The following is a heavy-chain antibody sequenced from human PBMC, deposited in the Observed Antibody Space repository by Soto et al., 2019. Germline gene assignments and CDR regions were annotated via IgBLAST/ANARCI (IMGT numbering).Heavy chain of an antibody. D-gene: IGHD6-19*01. V-gene: IGHV1-3*01. CDR1: GYTFTSYA. CDR3: ARDFGSGWYGYSDY. CDR2: INAGNGNT. J-gene: IGHJ4*02. Sequence: GASVKVSCKASGYTFTSYAMHWVRQAPGQRLEWMGWINAGNGNTKYSQKFQGRVTITRDTSASTAYMELSSLRSEDTAVYYCARDFGSGWYGYSDYWGREPWSPSP.